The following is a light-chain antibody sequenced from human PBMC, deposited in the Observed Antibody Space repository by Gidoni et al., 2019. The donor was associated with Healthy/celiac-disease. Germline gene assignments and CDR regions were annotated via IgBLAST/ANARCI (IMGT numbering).Light chain of an antibody. V-gene: IGKV3-20*01. CDR2: GAS. CDR3: QQYGSSPLT. J-gene: IGKJ2*01. CDR1: QSVSSSY. Sequence: VLTQSPGTLSLSPGERATLSCRASQSVSSSYLAWYQQKPGQAPRLLIYGASSRATGIPDRFSGSGSGTDFTLTISRLEPEDFAVYYCQQYGSSPLTFGQGTKLEIK.